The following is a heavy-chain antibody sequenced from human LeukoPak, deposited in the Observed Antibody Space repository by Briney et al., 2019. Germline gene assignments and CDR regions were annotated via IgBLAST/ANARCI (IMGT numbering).Heavy chain of an antibody. CDR3: ARLGYYGSGNLNWFDP. J-gene: IGHJ5*02. Sequence: SETLSLTCTVSGGSISSSSYYWGWIRQPPGKGLEWIGSIYYSGSTYYNPSLKSRVTISVDTSKNQFSLKLSSVTAADTAVYYCARLGYYGSGNLNWFDPWGQGTLVTVPS. CDR2: IYYSGST. D-gene: IGHD3-10*01. CDR1: GGSISSSSYY. V-gene: IGHV4-39*01.